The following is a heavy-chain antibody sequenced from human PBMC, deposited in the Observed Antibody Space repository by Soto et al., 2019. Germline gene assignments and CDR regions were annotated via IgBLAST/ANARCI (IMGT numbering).Heavy chain of an antibody. CDR2: FDPEDGET. Sequence: ASVKVSCKVSGYTLTELSMHWVRQAPGKGLEWMGGFDPEDGETIYAQKFQGRVTMTEDTSTDTAYMELSSLRSEDTAVYYCATDSPIVVVPAADDAFDIWGQGTMVTVSS. CDR1: GYTLTELS. V-gene: IGHV1-24*01. J-gene: IGHJ3*02. CDR3: ATDSPIVVVPAADDAFDI. D-gene: IGHD2-2*01.